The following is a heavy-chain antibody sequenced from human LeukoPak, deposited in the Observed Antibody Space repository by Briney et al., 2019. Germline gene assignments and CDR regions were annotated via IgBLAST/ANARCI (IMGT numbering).Heavy chain of an antibody. Sequence: PGGSLRLSCAASGFTFSSYGMHWVRQAPGKGLEWVAFIRYDGSNKYYADSVKGRFTISRDNSKNTLYLQMNSLRAEDTAVYCANPPTVTKIRFDSWGQGTLVTVSS. V-gene: IGHV3-30*02. CDR3: ANPPTVTKIRFDS. CDR2: IRYDGSNK. CDR1: GFTFSSYG. D-gene: IGHD4-17*01. J-gene: IGHJ5*01.